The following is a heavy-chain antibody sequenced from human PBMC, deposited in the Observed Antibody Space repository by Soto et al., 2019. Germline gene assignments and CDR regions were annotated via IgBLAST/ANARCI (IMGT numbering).Heavy chain of an antibody. CDR2: ISYDGSNK. J-gene: IGHJ6*02. CDR1: GFTFSSYD. CDR3: AKESSYSYGYYYYYGMDV. Sequence: QVQLVESGGGVFQPGRSRRLSCAASGFTFSSYDMHWVRKAPGKGLEWGAVISYDGSNKYYADSVKGRFTISRDNSKNTLYLQMNSLRAEDTAVYYCAKESSYSYGYYYYYGMDVWGQGTTVTVSS. V-gene: IGHV3-30*18. D-gene: IGHD5-18*01.